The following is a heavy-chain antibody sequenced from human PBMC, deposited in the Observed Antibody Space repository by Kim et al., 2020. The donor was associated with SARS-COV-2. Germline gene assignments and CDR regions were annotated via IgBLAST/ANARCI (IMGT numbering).Heavy chain of an antibody. Sequence: ADSVKGRFTISRDNSKNTLYLQMNSLRAEDTAVYYCAKDKVFGFLGFFDIWGQGTMVTVSS. J-gene: IGHJ3*02. CDR3: AKDKVFGFLGFFDI. D-gene: IGHD3-10*01. V-gene: IGHV3-23*01.